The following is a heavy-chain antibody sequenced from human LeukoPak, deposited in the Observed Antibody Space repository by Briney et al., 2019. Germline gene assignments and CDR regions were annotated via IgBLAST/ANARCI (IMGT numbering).Heavy chain of an antibody. CDR3: AKRGFDGSRSYYSRD. CDR1: GFTFSSYA. D-gene: IGHD3-10*01. Sequence: GGSLRLSCAASGFTFSSYAMSWVRQAPGKGLEWVSTITDSGGSRYYADSVQGRFTISRDNSKNTLYLQMDSLRAEDTAVYYCAKRGFDGSRSYYSRDWGQGTLVTVPS. J-gene: IGHJ4*02. V-gene: IGHV3-23*01. CDR2: ITDSGGSR.